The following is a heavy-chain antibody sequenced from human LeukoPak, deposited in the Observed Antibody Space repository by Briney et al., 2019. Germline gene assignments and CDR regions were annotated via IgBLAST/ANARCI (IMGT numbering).Heavy chain of an antibody. D-gene: IGHD2-2*01. V-gene: IGHV3-23*01. Sequence: GGSLRLSCAASGFTFSIYAMTWVRQAPGKGLEWVSTISGSGDNTYYADSVKGRFTISRDNSKDTLYLQMNSLRAEDTAVYYCAKDIVVVPAAGDAFDIWGQGTMVTVSS. CDR3: AKDIVVVPAAGDAFDI. CDR1: GFTFSIYA. J-gene: IGHJ3*02. CDR2: ISGSGDNT.